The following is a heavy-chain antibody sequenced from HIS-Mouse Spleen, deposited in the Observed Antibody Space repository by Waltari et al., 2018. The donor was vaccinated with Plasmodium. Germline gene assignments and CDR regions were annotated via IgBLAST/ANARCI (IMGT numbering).Heavy chain of an antibody. D-gene: IGHD1-7*01. CDR3: ARDRITGTSYFDY. CDR2: IYYSGST. CDR1: GGSISSSSYY. Sequence: QLQLQESGPGLVKPSETLSLTCTVSGGSISSSSYYWGWIRQPPGKGLEWIGSIYYSGSTYYTPSRKSRVTISVDTSKNQFSLKLSSVTAADTAVYYCARDRITGTSYFDYWGQGTLVTVSS. V-gene: IGHV4-39*07. J-gene: IGHJ4*02.